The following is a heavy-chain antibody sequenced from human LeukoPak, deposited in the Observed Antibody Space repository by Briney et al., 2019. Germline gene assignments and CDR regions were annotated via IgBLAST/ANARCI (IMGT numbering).Heavy chain of an antibody. CDR1: GYTFTDYT. D-gene: IGHD4-23*01. Sequence: ASVKVSCKASGYTFTDYTMHWVRQAPGQRLEWMGWINAGNGDTKYSQKFQGRVTITRDTSASTAYMELSSLRSEDTAVYYCARDLKLRWESWGDAFDIWGQGTMVTVSS. CDR2: INAGNGDT. V-gene: IGHV1-3*01. CDR3: ARDLKLRWESWGDAFDI. J-gene: IGHJ3*02.